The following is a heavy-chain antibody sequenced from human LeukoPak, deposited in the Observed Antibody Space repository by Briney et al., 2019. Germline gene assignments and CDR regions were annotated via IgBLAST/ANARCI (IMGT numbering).Heavy chain of an antibody. CDR2: IYYSGST. CDR1: GGSISSSSYY. J-gene: IGHJ2*01. Sequence: PSETLSLTCTVSGGSISSSSYYWGWIRQPPGKGLEWIGSIYYSGSTYYNPSLKSRVTISVDTSKNQFSLKLSSVTAADTAVYHCARRRDWYFDLWGRGTLVTVSS. V-gene: IGHV4-39*01. CDR3: ARRRDWYFDL.